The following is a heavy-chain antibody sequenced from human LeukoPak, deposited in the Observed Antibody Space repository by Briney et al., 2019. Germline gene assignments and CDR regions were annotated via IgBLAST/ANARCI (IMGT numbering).Heavy chain of an antibody. D-gene: IGHD1-7*01. CDR2: IKQDGSEK. J-gene: IGHJ3*01. Sequence: GGSLRLSCAASGFTFSSYWMNWVRQAPGKGLEWVANIKQDGSEKYYVDSVKGRFTISRDNAKNSVYLQMNSLRAEDTAVYYCARDGGMGTNSVFDLWGQGAMVTVSS. V-gene: IGHV3-7*01. CDR1: GFTFSSYW. CDR3: ARDGGMGTNSVFDL.